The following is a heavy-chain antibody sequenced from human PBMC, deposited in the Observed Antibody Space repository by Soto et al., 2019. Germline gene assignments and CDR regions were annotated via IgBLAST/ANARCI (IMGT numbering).Heavy chain of an antibody. CDR1: VFTFSSYA. Sequence: PGGSLRLSCAASVFTFSSYAMSWVRQAPGKGLEWVSAISGSGGSTYYADSVKGRFTISRDNSKNTLYLQMNSLRAEDSAVYYCAKDYMHYDILIPVWGKGTTVTGSS. D-gene: IGHD3-9*01. J-gene: IGHJ6*04. V-gene: IGHV3-23*01. CDR2: ISGSGGST. CDR3: AKDYMHYDILIPV.